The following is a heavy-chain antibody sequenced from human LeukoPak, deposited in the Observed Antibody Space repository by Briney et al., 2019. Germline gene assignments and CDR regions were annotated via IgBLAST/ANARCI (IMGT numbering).Heavy chain of an antibody. Sequence: SETLSLTCTVSGGSISKSSFYWAWIRQPPGRGPEWIGSIDESGSTYYNPSLKSRLTISVDTSKNQFSLRLRVVTAADTAVYYRAKIGMATLFDYWGQGILITVSS. D-gene: IGHD5-24*01. J-gene: IGHJ4*02. CDR2: IDESGST. V-gene: IGHV4-39*01. CDR1: GGSISKSSFY. CDR3: AKIGMATLFDY.